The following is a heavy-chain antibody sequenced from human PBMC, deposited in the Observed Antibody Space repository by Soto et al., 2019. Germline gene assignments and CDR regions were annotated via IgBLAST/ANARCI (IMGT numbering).Heavy chain of an antibody. V-gene: IGHV3-53*01. D-gene: IGHD3-22*01. Sequence: GGSLRLSCAPSEFTVSNNYMNWVRQAPGKGLEWVSIIYSDGSIFYADSVKGRFTISRDNSRNTLYLQMDSLRAEDTAVYYCARGLKAHHDAFDIWGPGTMVTVSS. CDR1: EFTVSNNY. CDR3: ARGLKAHHDAFDI. J-gene: IGHJ3*02. CDR2: IYSDGSI.